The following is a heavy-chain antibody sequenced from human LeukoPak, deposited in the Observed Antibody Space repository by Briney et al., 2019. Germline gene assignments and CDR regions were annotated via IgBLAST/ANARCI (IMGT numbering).Heavy chain of an antibody. J-gene: IGHJ4*02. CDR3: ARAHMSYDLSYFDY. D-gene: IGHD3-22*01. Sequence: ASVKVSCKASGYTFNNNGITWVRQAPGQGLEWMGIINPSGVSTSYAQKIQGRVTMTRDTSPSTVYMELSTLRSEDTAVYYCARAHMSYDLSYFDYWGQGTLVTVSS. V-gene: IGHV1-46*02. CDR2: INPSGVST. CDR1: GYTFNNNG.